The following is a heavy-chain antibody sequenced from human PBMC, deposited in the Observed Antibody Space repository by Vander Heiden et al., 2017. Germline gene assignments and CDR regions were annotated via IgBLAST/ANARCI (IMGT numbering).Heavy chain of an antibody. Sequence: EVQVVESEGGLVKPGGSLRLSCAASGFTFNNAWMAWVRQVPAKGLEWVARIKSKTEGGTTYYAAPVKGRFTVSREDSKNTLYLQMNSLKTEDTAGYYCTTDLSHWGQGTLVTVSS. CDR1: GFTFNNAW. J-gene: IGHJ4*02. CDR2: IKSKTEGGTT. CDR3: TTDLSH. V-gene: IGHV3-15*01.